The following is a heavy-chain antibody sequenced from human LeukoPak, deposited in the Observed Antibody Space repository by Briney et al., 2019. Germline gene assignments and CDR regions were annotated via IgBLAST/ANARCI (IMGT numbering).Heavy chain of an antibody. CDR3: AREDIVVVVAATTLRFDY. J-gene: IGHJ4*02. CDR1: GYTFTSYY. Sequence: ASVKVSCKASGYTFTSYYMHWVRQAPGQGLERMGIINPSGGSTSYAQKFQGRVTMTRDTSTSTVYMELSSLRSEDTAVYYCAREDIVVVVAATTLRFDYWGQGTLVTVSS. CDR2: INPSGGST. V-gene: IGHV1-46*01. D-gene: IGHD2-15*01.